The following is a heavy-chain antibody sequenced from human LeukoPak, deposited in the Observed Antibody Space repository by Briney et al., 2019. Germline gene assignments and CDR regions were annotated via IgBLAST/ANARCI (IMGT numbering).Heavy chain of an antibody. CDR3: ARDFMYYYGSGSYYGVDY. CDR1: GFTFSSYG. CDR2: IWYDGSNK. Sequence: GRSLRLSCAASGFTFSSYGMHWVRQAPGKGLEWVAVIWYDGSNKYYADSVKGRFTISRDNSKNTLYLQMNSLRAEDTAVYYCARDFMYYYGSGSYYGVDYWGQGTLVTVSS. D-gene: IGHD3-10*01. J-gene: IGHJ4*02. V-gene: IGHV3-33*01.